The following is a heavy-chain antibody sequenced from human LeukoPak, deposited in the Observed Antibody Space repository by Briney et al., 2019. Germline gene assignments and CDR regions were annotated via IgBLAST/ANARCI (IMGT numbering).Heavy chain of an antibody. V-gene: IGHV1-18*01. CDR2: ISAYNGNT. CDR1: VYTFTSYG. J-gene: IGHJ4*02. CDR3: ARDDVRPYGSGSSANDY. Sequence: ASVNVSRKASVYTFTSYGISWVRQAPGQGLEWMGWISAYNGNTNYAQKLQGRVTMTTDTSTSTAYMELRSLRSDDTAVYYCARDDVRPYGSGSSANDYWGQGTLVTVSS. D-gene: IGHD3-10*01.